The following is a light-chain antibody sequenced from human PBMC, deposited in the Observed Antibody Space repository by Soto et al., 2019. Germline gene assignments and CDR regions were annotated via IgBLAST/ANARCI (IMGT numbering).Light chain of an antibody. J-gene: IGKJ2*01. CDR2: DAS. CDR1: QSVSNN. CDR3: QQYNKWPLYT. Sequence: EIVMTQSPATLSVSPGERATLSCRASQSVSNNLAWYQQRPGQAPRLLIHDASIRATGIPARFSGSGSGTEFTLTISSLQSEDFAVYHCQQYNKWPLYTFGQGTKLEIK. V-gene: IGKV3-15*01.